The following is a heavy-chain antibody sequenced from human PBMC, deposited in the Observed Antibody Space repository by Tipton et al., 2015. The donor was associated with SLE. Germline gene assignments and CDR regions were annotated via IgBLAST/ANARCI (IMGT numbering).Heavy chain of an antibody. CDR3: ARTNRGCFDY. CDR1: GDSVSSYY. D-gene: IGHD2-8*01. CDR2: ISYSGGT. V-gene: IGHV4-39*07. Sequence: TLSLTCTVSGDSVSSYYWGWICQPPGKGLEWIGSISYSGGTQYNPSLKSRLSMSVDTSKNQVSLKLNSVTAADTGVYYCARTNRGCFDYWGQGTLVTVSS. J-gene: IGHJ4*02.